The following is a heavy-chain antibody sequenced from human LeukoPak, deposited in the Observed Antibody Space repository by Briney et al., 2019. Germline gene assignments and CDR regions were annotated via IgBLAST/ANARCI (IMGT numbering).Heavy chain of an antibody. CDR3: TMILHRDAFDI. D-gene: IGHD3-22*01. Sequence: GASVKVSCKASGYTFTGYYMHWLRQAPGQGLEWMGRINPNSGGTNYAQKFQGRVTMTRDTSISTAYMELSRLRSDDTAVYYCTMILHRDAFDIWGQGTMVTVSS. CDR1: GYTFTGYY. V-gene: IGHV1-2*06. J-gene: IGHJ3*02. CDR2: INPNSGGT.